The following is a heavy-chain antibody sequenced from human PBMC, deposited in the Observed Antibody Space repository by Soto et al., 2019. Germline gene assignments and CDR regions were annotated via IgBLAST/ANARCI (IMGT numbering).Heavy chain of an antibody. Sequence: PGGSLRLSCAASGITFRSYSMSWVRQSPGKGLEWVASITSDSSDIYYEDSVKGRFTISRDNGENSLYLQMTSLGAEDTGVYYCATTYCSGGYCFSSEYWGQGGLVTVSS. V-gene: IGHV3-21*01. J-gene: IGHJ4*02. CDR2: ITSDSSDI. CDR3: ATTYCSGGYCFSSEY. CDR1: GITFRSYS. D-gene: IGHD2-15*01.